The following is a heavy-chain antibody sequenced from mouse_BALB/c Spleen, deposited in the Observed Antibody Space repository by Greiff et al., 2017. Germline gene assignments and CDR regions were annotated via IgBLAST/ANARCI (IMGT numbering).Heavy chain of an antibody. CDR2: IYPSDSYT. V-gene: IGHV1-69*02. Sequence: VQLQQPGAELVRPGASVKLSCKASGYTFTSYWINWVKQRPGQGLEWIGNIYPSDSYTNYNQKFKDKATLTVDKSSSTAYMQLSSPTSEDSAVYYCTRWGYRGFAYWGQGTLVTVSA. J-gene: IGHJ3*01. CDR1: GYTFTSYW. CDR3: TRWGYRGFAY. D-gene: IGHD2-14*01.